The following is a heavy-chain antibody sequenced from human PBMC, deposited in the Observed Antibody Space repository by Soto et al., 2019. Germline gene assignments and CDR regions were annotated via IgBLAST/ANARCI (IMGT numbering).Heavy chain of an antibody. CDR1: GGSFISYI. Sequence: QVQLVQSGAEVMKPGSSVTFSCEASGGSFISYIFTWVRQAPGQGLEWMGRSIPIQGRADYALKFQDRFTITADRSTQTVYMELRSLRPEDTALYYCAKSLVFGDHYYMDVWGKGTTVTVSS. D-gene: IGHD3-16*01. CDR2: SIPIQGRA. CDR3: AKSLVFGDHYYMDV. J-gene: IGHJ6*03. V-gene: IGHV1-69*02.